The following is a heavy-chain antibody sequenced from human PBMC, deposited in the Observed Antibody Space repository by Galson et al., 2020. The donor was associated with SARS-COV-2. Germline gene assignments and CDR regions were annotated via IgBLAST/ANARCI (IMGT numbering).Heavy chain of an antibody. J-gene: IGHJ3*02. V-gene: IGHV3-21*01. D-gene: IGHD3-22*01. Sequence: GGSLRLSCAASGFTFSSYSMNWVRQAPGKGLEWASSISSSSSYKYYADSVKGRFTISRDNAKNSLYLQMNSLRAEDTAVYYCARPYDSSGYYPVDAFDIWVQGTMVTVSS. CDR2: ISSSSSYK. CDR3: ARPYDSSGYYPVDAFDI. CDR1: GFTFSSYS.